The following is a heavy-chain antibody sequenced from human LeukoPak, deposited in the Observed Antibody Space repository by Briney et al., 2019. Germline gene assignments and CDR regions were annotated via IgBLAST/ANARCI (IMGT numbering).Heavy chain of an antibody. J-gene: IGHJ4*02. CDR2: INPNSGGT. D-gene: IGHD2-15*01. V-gene: IGHV1-2*02. Sequence: ASVKVSCKASGYTFTSYYMHWVRQAPGQGLEWMGWINPNSGGTNYVQKFQGRVTMTRDTSISTAYMELSRLRSDDTDVYYCVRDTISGPSFNFDYWGQGTLVTVSS. CDR1: GYTFTSYY. CDR3: VRDTISGPSFNFDY.